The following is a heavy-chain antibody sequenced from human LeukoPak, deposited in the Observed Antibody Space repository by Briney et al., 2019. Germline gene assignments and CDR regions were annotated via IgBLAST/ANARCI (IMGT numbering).Heavy chain of an antibody. CDR1: GYTFSDFY. Sequence: ASLKISCKTSGYTFSDFYIHWVRQAPGQGLEWMGWINPKTGGITYSQKFKGRVTMTRGTSLNTAHMEVTGLTFGDTAVYYCAREWGPNYVQGWFDPWGQGTLVSVSS. V-gene: IGHV1-2*02. J-gene: IGHJ5*02. CDR3: AREWGPNYVQGWFDP. D-gene: IGHD3-10*02. CDR2: INPKTGGI.